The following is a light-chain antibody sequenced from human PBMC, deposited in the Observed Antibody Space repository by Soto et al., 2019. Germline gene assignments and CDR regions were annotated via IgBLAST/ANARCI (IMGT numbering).Light chain of an antibody. CDR3: QQYNNWPLT. V-gene: IGKV3-15*01. J-gene: IGKJ5*01. CDR2: GAY. Sequence: EIVFTHSPGTLCLSAGARATLSCRASQSVSSNLARYQQKPGQAPRLLIYGAYSRATGIPVRFSGSGSGTEFTLTISRLQSEDFAVYYCQQYNNWPLTFGQGTRVEIK. CDR1: QSVSSN.